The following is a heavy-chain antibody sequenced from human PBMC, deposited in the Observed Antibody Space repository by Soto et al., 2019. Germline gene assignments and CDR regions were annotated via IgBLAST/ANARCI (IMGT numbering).Heavy chain of an antibody. CDR1: GFTFSSYS. D-gene: IGHD6-19*01. J-gene: IGHJ4*02. CDR2: ISSSSSTI. Sequence: GGSLRLSCAASGFTFSSYSMNWVRQAPGKGLEWVSYISSSSSTIYYADSVKGRFTISRDNAKNSLYLQMNSLRDEDTAVYYCAREPEGYSSGWLDYWGQGTLVTVSS. CDR3: AREPEGYSSGWLDY. V-gene: IGHV3-48*02.